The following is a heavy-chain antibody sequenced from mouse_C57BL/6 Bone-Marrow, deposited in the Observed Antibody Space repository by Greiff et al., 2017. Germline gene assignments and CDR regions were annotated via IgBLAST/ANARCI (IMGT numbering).Heavy chain of an antibody. CDR3: DGVAPTFDV. D-gene: IGHD1-3*01. CDR2: INPSSGYT. Sequence: QVQLQQSGAELAKPGASVKLSCKASGYTLTSYWMHWVKQRPGQGLEWIGYINPSSGYTKYNQKFKDKATLTADKSSSTAYMQLSSLTYEDSAVYYCDGVAPTFDVWGTGTTVTVSS. J-gene: IGHJ1*03. CDR1: GYTLTSYW. V-gene: IGHV1-7*01.